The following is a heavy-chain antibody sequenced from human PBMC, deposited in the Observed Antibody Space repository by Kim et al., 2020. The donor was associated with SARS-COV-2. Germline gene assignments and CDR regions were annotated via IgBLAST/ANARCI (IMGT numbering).Heavy chain of an antibody. D-gene: IGHD3-16*02. CDR2: INPNSGGT. CDR3: ARGFQDYDYVWGSYRSGSDY. V-gene: IGHV1-2*06. CDR1: GYTFTGYY. J-gene: IGHJ4*02. Sequence: ASVKVSCKASGYTFTGYYMHWVRQAPGQGLEWMGRINPNSGGTNYAQKFQGRVTMTRDTSISTAYMELSRLRSDDTAVYYCARGFQDYDYVWGSYRSGSDYWGQGTLVTVSS.